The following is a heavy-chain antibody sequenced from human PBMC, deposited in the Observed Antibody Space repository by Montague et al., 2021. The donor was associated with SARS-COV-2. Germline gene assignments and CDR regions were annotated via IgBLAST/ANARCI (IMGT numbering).Heavy chain of an antibody. V-gene: IGHV6-1*01. D-gene: IGHD6-19*01. Sequence: CAISGDSVSSNTAAWNWIRQPPSRGLEWLGRTYYRSKWNNDYAVSVKSRMTIIAAASENQFSLQLNSVTPEGTAVYYCAGGWLRNGFDPWGQGTLVTVSS. CDR3: AGGWLRNGFDP. J-gene: IGHJ5*02. CDR2: TYYRSKWNN. CDR1: GDSVSSNTAA.